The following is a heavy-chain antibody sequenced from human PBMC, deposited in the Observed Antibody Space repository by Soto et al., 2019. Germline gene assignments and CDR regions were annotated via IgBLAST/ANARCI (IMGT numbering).Heavy chain of an antibody. J-gene: IGHJ4*02. CDR1: GGSFTSNNW. CDR3: ASRDPGTSVDY. V-gene: IGHV4-4*02. Sequence: SETRSLTCAVSGGSFTSNNWWTWVRQPPGQGLEWIGEIYRTGSTNYNPSLNSRVTISLDKSENQFSLKVTSLTAADTAVYYCASRDPGTSVDYWGQGTLVTVSS. D-gene: IGHD1-7*01. CDR2: IYRTGST.